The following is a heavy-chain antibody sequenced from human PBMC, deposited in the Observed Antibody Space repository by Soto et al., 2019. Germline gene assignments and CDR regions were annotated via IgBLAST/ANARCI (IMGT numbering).Heavy chain of an antibody. D-gene: IGHD1-26*01. J-gene: IGHJ4*02. CDR3: ARLAEWELPFDY. Sequence: GESLKISCKGSGYSFTSYWIAWVRQMSGKGLEWMGIIYPGDSDTTYSPSFQGQVTISADKSISTAYLQWSSLKASYTSIYYCARLAEWELPFDYWGQGTLVTVSS. CDR2: IYPGDSDT. CDR1: GYSFTSYW. V-gene: IGHV5-51*01.